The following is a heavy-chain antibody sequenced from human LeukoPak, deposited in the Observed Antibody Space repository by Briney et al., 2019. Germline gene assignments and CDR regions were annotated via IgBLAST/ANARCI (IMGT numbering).Heavy chain of an antibody. Sequence: SQTLSLTSALSGDSVSTNNAGWNWVRQSPSRGLEWLGRTYYSSNWYKDYAVSVISRITINPDTSKNQFSLQLNSVTPEDTAVYYCSRGWLQQGFDYWGQGTLVTVSS. J-gene: IGHJ4*02. CDR3: SRGWLQQGFDY. CDR1: GDSVSTNNAG. D-gene: IGHD5-24*01. V-gene: IGHV6-1*01. CDR2: TYYSSNWYK.